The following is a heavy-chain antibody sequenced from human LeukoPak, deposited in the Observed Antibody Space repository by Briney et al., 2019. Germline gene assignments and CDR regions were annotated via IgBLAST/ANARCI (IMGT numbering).Heavy chain of an antibody. CDR2: IYYSGST. D-gene: IGHD3-22*01. CDR1: GGSFSGYY. Sequence: SETLSLTCAVYGGSFSGYYWSWIRQPPGKGLEWIGYIYYSGSTNYNPSLKSRVTISVDTSKNQFSLKLSSVTAADTAVYYCARGSYDSSGYARFDPWGQGTLVTVSS. J-gene: IGHJ5*02. V-gene: IGHV4-59*01. CDR3: ARGSYDSSGYARFDP.